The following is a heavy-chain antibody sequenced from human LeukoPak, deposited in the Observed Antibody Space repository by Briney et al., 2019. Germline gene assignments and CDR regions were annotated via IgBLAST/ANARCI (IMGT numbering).Heavy chain of an antibody. CDR3: AAQYSGYDPGDY. CDR2: IYYSGST. V-gene: IGHV4-59*01. D-gene: IGHD5-12*01. J-gene: IGHJ4*02. CDR1: GGSISSYY. Sequence: SETPSLTRTVSGGSISSYYWSWIRQPPGKGLEWIGYIYYSGSTNYNPSLKSRVTISVDTSKNQFSLKLSSVTAADTAVYYCAAQYSGYDPGDYWGQGTLVTVSS.